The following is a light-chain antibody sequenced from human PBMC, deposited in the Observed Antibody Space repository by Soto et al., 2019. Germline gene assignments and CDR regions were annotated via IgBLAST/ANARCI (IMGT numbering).Light chain of an antibody. V-gene: IGKV1-12*01. CDR1: QDIKKW. CDR2: GAS. CDR3: HQASSFPFT. J-gene: IGKJ3*01. Sequence: DIEMTQSPSAVSAFVGDTINSTCRASQDIKKWLAWYQQKPGRAPRVLIYGASHLESGVPSRFRGSGSGTDFSLSISSLQTEDFATYFCHQASSFPFTFGPGTKVDIK.